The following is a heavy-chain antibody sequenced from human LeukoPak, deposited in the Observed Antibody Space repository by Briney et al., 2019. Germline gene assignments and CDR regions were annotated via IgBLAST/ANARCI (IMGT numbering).Heavy chain of an antibody. CDR1: GYSFTSYW. CDR3: ARPYYYGSGSSPFDY. D-gene: IGHD3-10*01. CDR2: IYPGDSDT. V-gene: IGHV5-51*01. J-gene: IGHJ4*02. Sequence: GESLQISCQGSGYSFTSYWIGWVRQMPGKGLEWIGIIYPGDSDTRYSPSFQGQVTISADKSISTAYLQWSSLKASDTAMYYCARPYYYGSGSSPFDYWGQGTLVTVSS.